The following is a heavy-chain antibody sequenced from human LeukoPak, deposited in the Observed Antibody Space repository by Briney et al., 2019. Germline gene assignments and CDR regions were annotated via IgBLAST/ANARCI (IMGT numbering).Heavy chain of an antibody. D-gene: IGHD3-3*01. V-gene: IGHV4-38-2*01. CDR2: IYHSGST. J-gene: IGHJ5*02. CDR1: GYSISSGYY. CDR3: ARGSTYDFWSGYRHDPYNWFDP. Sequence: PSETLSLTCAVSGYSISSGYYWGWIRQPPGKGLEWIGSIYHSGSTYYNPSLKSRVTISVDTSKNQFSLTLSSVTAADTAVYYCARGSTYDFWSGYRHDPYNWFDPWGQGTLVTVSS.